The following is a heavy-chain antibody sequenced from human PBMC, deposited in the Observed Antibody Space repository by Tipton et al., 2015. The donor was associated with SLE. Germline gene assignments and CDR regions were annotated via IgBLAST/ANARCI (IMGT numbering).Heavy chain of an antibody. J-gene: IGHJ5*02. CDR1: GGSIRNEGYY. D-gene: IGHD5-12*01. CDR2: IYTSGST. Sequence: TLSLTCTVSGGSIRNEGYYWGWVRQPAGKGLEWIGQIYTSGSTNYNPSLKSRVAISVDTSMKQFSLRLSSVTAADTAVYYCARGVGYEDLWGQGTLVTVSS. CDR3: ARGVGYEDL. V-gene: IGHV4-61*09.